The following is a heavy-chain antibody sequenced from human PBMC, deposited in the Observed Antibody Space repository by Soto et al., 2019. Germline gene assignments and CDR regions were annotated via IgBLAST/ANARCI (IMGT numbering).Heavy chain of an antibody. CDR2: IYYSGST. CDR1: RAFINSGGFY. CDR3: ARGGYSISLAY. V-gene: IGHV4-61*08. D-gene: IGHD6-6*01. Sequence: SETLSLTCSVSRAFINSGGFYYSWIRQPPGKGLEWIGYIYYSGSTNYNPSLKSRVTISVDTSKTQFSLKLSSVTAADTAVYYCARGGYSISLAYWGQGTLVTVSS. J-gene: IGHJ4*02.